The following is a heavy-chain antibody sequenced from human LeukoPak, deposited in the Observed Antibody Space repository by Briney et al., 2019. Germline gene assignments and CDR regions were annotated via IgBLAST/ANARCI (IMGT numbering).Heavy chain of an antibody. J-gene: IGHJ4*02. Sequence: SETLSLTCTVSGGSISSYYWSWIRQPPGKGLEWIGYIYYSGSTNYNPSLKSRVTISVDMSKNQFSLKLSSVTAADTAVYYCAGGDTAMENLFDYWGQGTLVTVSS. CDR1: GGSISSYY. D-gene: IGHD5-18*01. V-gene: IGHV4-59*01. CDR2: IYYSGST. CDR3: AGGDTAMENLFDY.